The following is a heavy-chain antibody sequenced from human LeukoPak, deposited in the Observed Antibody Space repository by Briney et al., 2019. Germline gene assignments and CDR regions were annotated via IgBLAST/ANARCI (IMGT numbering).Heavy chain of an antibody. Sequence: GASVKVSCKASGYTFTNYAMNWVRQAPGQGLEWMGWINTYTGNPTYAQGFTGRFVFSLDTSVSTAYLQISSLKAEDTAVYFCARVSTIVGTTTWLDPWGQEPWSPSPQ. CDR2: INTYTGNP. CDR3: ARVSTIVGTTTWLDP. D-gene: IGHD1-26*01. J-gene: IGHJ5*02. V-gene: IGHV7-4-1*02. CDR1: GYTFTNYA.